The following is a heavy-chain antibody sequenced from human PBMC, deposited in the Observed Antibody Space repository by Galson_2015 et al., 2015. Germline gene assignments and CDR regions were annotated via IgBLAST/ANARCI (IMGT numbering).Heavy chain of an antibody. CDR3: AKERDSYILSY. CDR2: ISYCGGGI. D-gene: IGHD5-24*01. V-gene: IGHV3-23*01. J-gene: IGHJ4*02. CDR1: GFNFSSQA. Sequence: SLRLSCAASGFNFSSQAMSWVRQAPGKGLEWVSVISYCGGGIYYADSVKGRFTISRDNSKNTVYLQMNSLRAEDTAVYFCAKERDSYILSYWGQGTLVTVSS.